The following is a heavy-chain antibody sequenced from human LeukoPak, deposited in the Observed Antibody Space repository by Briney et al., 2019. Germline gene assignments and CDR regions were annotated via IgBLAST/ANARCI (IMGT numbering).Heavy chain of an antibody. CDR1: GFTFSSYA. D-gene: IGHD6-13*01. V-gene: IGHV3-30-3*01. J-gene: IGHJ4*02. CDR2: ISYDGSNK. CDR3: AKGSQQLDRYYFDY. Sequence: GRSLRLSCAASGFTFSSYAMHWVRQAPGKGLEWVAVISYDGSNKYYADSVKGRFTISRDNSKNTLYLQMNSLRAEDTAVYYCAKGSQQLDRYYFDYWGQGTLVTVSS.